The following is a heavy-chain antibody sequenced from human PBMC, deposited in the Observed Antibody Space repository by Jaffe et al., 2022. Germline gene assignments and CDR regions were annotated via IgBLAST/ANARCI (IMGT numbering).Heavy chain of an antibody. CDR1: GFTFGDYA. Sequence: EVQLVESGGGLVQPGRSLRLSCTASGFTFGDYAMSWVRQAPGKGLEWVGFIRSKAYGGTTEYAASVKGRFTISRDDSKSIAYLQMNSLKTEDTAVYYCTRDLSSGWYTYYYYYMDVWGKGTTVTVSS. CDR3: TRDLSSGWYTYYYYYMDV. CDR2: IRSKAYGGTT. D-gene: IGHD6-19*01. J-gene: IGHJ6*03. V-gene: IGHV3-49*04.